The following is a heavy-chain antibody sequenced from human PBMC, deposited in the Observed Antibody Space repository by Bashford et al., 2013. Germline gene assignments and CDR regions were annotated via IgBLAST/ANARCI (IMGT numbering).Heavy chain of an antibody. J-gene: IGHJ6*02. CDR3: ARVGYSSPVDY. Sequence: VRQAPGKGLEWVGRIGNKAYSSTTEYAASVKGRFIVSRDDSRNSLYLQMNSLKTEDTAVYYCARVGYSSPVDYWGQGTTVTVSS. CDR2: IGNKAYSSTT. D-gene: IGHD6-19*01. V-gene: IGHV3-72*01.